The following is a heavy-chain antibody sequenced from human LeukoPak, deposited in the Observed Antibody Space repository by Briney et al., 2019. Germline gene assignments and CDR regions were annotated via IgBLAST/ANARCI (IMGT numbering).Heavy chain of an antibody. CDR3: AKDRRITGTTGGWFDP. V-gene: IGHV3-23*01. J-gene: IGHJ5*02. Sequence: GGSLRLSCAASGFTFSSYAMSWVRQAPGKGLEWVSAISGSGGSTYYADFVKGRFTISRDNSKNTLYLQMNSLRAEDTAVYYCAKDRRITGTTGGWFDPWCQGTLVTVSS. CDR1: GFTFSSYA. CDR2: ISGSGGST. D-gene: IGHD1-7*01.